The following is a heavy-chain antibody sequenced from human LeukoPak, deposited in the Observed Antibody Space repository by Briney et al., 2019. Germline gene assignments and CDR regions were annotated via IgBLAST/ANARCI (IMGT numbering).Heavy chain of an antibody. CDR2: INPNSGNT. J-gene: IGHJ4*02. CDR3: ARGRIAVRLLNY. Sequence: ASVKVSCKASGYTFTTYDINWVRQATGQGLEWMGWINPNSGNTGYAQKFQGRVTMTRNTSISTAYMELSSLRSEDTAVYYCARGRIAVRLLNYWGQGTLVTVSS. CDR1: GYTFTTYD. V-gene: IGHV1-8*02. D-gene: IGHD6-19*01.